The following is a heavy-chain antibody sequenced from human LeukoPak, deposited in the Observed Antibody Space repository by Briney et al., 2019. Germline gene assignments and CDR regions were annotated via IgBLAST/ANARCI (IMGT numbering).Heavy chain of an antibody. CDR2: IGPSGAVT. J-gene: IGHJ4*02. Sequence: GGSLRLSCAGSGFTFETYAMTWVRQAPGKGLEWVSVIGPSGAVTHYAESVKGRFTISRDNSKNTLYLQMNSLRVEDTAIYFCAKYATGYAPNFDYWGQGILVTVSS. CDR1: GFTFETYA. D-gene: IGHD5-12*01. CDR3: AKYATGYAPNFDY. V-gene: IGHV3-23*01.